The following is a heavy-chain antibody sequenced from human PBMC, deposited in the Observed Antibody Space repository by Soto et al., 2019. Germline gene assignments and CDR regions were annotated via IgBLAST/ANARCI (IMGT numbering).Heavy chain of an antibody. CDR3: ARTLYGDNVDY. Sequence: GASVKVSCKASGGTFSSYTISWVRQATGQGLEWMGWMNPNSGNTGYAQKFQGRVTMTRNTSISTAYMELSSLRSEDTAAYYCARTLYGDNVDYWGQGTLVTVSS. J-gene: IGHJ4*02. CDR2: MNPNSGNT. CDR1: GGTFSSYT. V-gene: IGHV1-8*02. D-gene: IGHD4-17*01.